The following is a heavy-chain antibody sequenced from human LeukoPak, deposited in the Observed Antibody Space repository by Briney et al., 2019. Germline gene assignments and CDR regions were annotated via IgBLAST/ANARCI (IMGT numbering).Heavy chain of an antibody. V-gene: IGHV3-7*01. D-gene: IGHD5-18*01. Sequence: GGSLRLSCAASGFTFSSYWMSWVRQAPGKGLEWVANIKQDGSDKYYVDSVKGRLTISRDNAKNSLYLQMNSLRAEDTAVYYCARGGYTYGVRPFWDQGTLVTVSS. CDR2: IKQDGSDK. J-gene: IGHJ4*02. CDR3: ARGGYTYGVRPF. CDR1: GFTFSSYW.